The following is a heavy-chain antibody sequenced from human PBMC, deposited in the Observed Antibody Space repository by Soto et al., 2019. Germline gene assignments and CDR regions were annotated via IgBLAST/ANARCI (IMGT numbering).Heavy chain of an antibody. CDR2: SYYSGST. CDR1: GGSVSSYF. CDR3: ERADRNWLDP. Sequence: SETLSLTCTVSGGSVSSYFWSWIRQPPGKGLEWIGYSYYSGSTNYNPSLKSRVTISVDTSKNQVSLKLRSVTAADTAVYYCERADRNWLDPWGQGTLVTVSS. J-gene: IGHJ5*02. V-gene: IGHV4-59*02.